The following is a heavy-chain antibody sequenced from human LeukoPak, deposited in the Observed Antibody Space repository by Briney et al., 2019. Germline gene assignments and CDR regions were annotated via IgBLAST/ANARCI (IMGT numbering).Heavy chain of an antibody. CDR3: VRDVWGDRDGFFEY. CDR1: GFTFGSYW. CDR2: VNLDGRST. D-gene: IGHD5-24*01. J-gene: IGHJ4*02. V-gene: IGHV3-74*01. Sequence: GGSLTLSCAASGFTFGSYWMHWPRQVPGKGLMWVARVNLDGRSTSYAESVKGRFTISRDNAKFTVYLQMNSLRADDTAVYYCVRDVWGDRDGFFEYWGREPWSPSPQ.